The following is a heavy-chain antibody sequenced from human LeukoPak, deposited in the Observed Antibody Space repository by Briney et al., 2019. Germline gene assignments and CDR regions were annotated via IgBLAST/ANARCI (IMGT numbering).Heavy chain of an antibody. CDR1: GFTFSSYA. CDR2: ISYDGSNK. CDR3: ARYYYGSGSYNTLLDY. Sequence: GGSLRLSCAASGFTFSSYAMHWVRQAPGKGLEWVAVISYDGSNKYYADSVKGRFTISGDNSKNTLYLQMNSLRAEDTAVYYCARYYYGSGSYNTLLDYWGQGTLVTVSS. V-gene: IGHV3-30*04. D-gene: IGHD3-10*01. J-gene: IGHJ4*02.